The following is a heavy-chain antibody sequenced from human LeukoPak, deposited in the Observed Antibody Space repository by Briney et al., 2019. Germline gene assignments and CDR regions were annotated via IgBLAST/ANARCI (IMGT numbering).Heavy chain of an antibody. CDR1: GFAFSVYA. V-gene: IGHV3-23*01. Sequence: PGESLRLSCTASGFAFSVYAMSWLRAPPGKGLEWVSPINANSGTTYYAASVRGRFTISRDNSKNTLYLQLNTLRADDTATYYCAKPISGGLAVTADWFHPWGQGTLVVVSS. J-gene: IGHJ5*01. CDR3: AKPISGGLAVTADWFHP. D-gene: IGHD6-19*01. CDR2: INANSGTT.